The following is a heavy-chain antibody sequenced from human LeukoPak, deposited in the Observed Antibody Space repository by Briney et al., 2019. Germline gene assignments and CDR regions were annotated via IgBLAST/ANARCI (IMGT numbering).Heavy chain of an antibody. CDR1: GGSISSSSYY. J-gene: IGHJ4*02. D-gene: IGHD2-15*01. Sequence: SETLSLTCTVSGGSISSSSYYWGWIRQPPGKGLEWIGSVYYSGSTYYNPSLKSRVTISVDTSKNQFSLKLSSVTAADTAVYYCARDGGYCSGGSCYSGFDYWGQGTLVTVSS. CDR2: VYYSGST. CDR3: ARDGGYCSGGSCYSGFDY. V-gene: IGHV4-39*07.